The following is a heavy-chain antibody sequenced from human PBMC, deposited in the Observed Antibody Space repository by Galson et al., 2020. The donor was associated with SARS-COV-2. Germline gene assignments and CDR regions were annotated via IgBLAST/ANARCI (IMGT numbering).Heavy chain of an antibody. CDR3: ATSFVMVRGARGGYYYYYGMDV. J-gene: IGHJ6*02. D-gene: IGHD3-10*01. V-gene: IGHV1-24*01. CDR1: GYTLTELS. CDR2: FDPEDGET. Sequence: ASVKVSCKVSGYTLTELSMHWVRQAPGKGLEWMGGFDPEDGETIYAQKFQGRVTMTEDTSTDTAYMELSCLRSEDTAVYYCATSFVMVRGARGGYYYYYGMDVWGQGTTVTVSS.